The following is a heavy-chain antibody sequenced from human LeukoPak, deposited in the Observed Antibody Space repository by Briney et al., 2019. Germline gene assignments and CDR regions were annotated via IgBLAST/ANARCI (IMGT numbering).Heavy chain of an antibody. V-gene: IGHV4-4*07. Sequence: SETLSLTCSVSGGSISSYYWSWIRQPAGKGLEWIGRIYTTGSTNYNPSLKSRVTIYVDMSKNQFSLKLSSVTAADTAVYYCARQMNYYYGIDVWGQGTTVTVSS. CDR3: ARQMNYYYGIDV. CDR1: GGSISSYY. CDR2: IYTTGST. J-gene: IGHJ6*02.